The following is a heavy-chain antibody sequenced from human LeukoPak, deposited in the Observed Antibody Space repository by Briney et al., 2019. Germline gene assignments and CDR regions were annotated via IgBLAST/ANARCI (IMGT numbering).Heavy chain of an antibody. CDR2: IYTSGST. J-gene: IGHJ3*02. D-gene: IGHD3-22*01. Sequence: TPSLTCTVSGGSITSGSYYWSWIRQPAGKGLEWIGRIYTSGSTNYNPSLKSRVTISVDTSKNQFSLKLSSVTAADTAVYYCAREGSYYDSSGYYRDAFDIWGQGTMVTVSS. V-gene: IGHV4-61*02. CDR1: GGSITSGSYY. CDR3: AREGSYYDSSGYYRDAFDI.